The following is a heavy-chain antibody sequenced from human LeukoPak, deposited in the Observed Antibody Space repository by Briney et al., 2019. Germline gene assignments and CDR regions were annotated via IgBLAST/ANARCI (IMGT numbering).Heavy chain of an antibody. J-gene: IGHJ4*02. V-gene: IGHV4-59*01. CDR3: ASGGGGYHQPLDY. CDR1: GGSISTYY. Sequence: SETLSLTCTVSGGSISTYYWSWTRQPPGKGLEWIGYVYYSGSTNYNPSLKSRVTISVDTSKNQFSLKLSSVTPADTAVYYCASGGGGYHQPLDYWGQGTLVTVSS. D-gene: IGHD3-22*01. CDR2: VYYSGST.